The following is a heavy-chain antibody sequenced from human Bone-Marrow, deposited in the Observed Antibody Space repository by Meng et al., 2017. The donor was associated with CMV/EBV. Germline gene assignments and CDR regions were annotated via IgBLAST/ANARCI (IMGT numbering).Heavy chain of an antibody. Sequence: ASVKVSCKASGYTFTGYYMHWVRQAPGQGLEWMGWINPNSGGTNYAQKFQGRVTMTRDTSISTAYMELSSLRSEDTAVYYCASTVNYDSPGWGVWGQGTTVTVSS. V-gene: IGHV1-2*02. CDR3: ASTVNYDSPGWGV. CDR1: GYTFTGYY. J-gene: IGHJ6*02. CDR2: INPNSGGT. D-gene: IGHD3-3*01.